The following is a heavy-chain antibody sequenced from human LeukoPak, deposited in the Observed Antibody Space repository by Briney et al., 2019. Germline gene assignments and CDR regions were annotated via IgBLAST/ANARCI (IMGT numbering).Heavy chain of an antibody. D-gene: IGHD3-10*01. Sequence: PSETLSLTCTVSGGSISSYYWSWIRQHPGKGLEWIGYIYYSGSTYYNPSLKSRVTISVDTSKNQFSLKLSSVTAADTAVYYCARDQGGFGEKGYYFDYWGQGTLVTVSS. J-gene: IGHJ4*02. CDR1: GGSISSYY. CDR3: ARDQGGFGEKGYYFDY. V-gene: IGHV4-59*06. CDR2: IYYSGST.